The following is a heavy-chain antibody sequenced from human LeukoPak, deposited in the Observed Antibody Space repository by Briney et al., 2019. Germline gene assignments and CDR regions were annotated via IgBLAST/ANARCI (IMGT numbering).Heavy chain of an antibody. CDR2: ISWNSGSI. CDR3: ARGGETAMDY. J-gene: IGHJ4*02. D-gene: IGHD5-18*01. V-gene: IGHV3-9*01. CDR1: GFTFDDYA. Sequence: GRSLRLSCAASGFTFDDYAMHWVRQAPGKGLEWVSGISWNSGSIGYADSVKGRFTISRDNAKNSLYLQMNSLRAEDTAVYYCARGGETAMDYWGQGTLVTVSS.